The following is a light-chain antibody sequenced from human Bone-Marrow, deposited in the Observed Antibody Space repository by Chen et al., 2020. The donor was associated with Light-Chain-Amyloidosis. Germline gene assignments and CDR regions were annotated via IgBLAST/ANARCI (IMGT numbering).Light chain of an antibody. CDR3: SSFAAGSTWV. J-gene: IGLJ3*02. CDR1: NNDVGGHAF. Sequence: QSALTQPASVSGFPGQSITISCTGTNNDVGGHAFVSWYQRHPGKAPKFLIYEDTERASGVSNRSSGSKSGNTASLTSSGLQAEDEADYYCSSFAAGSTWVFGGGTSLTVL. CDR2: EDT. V-gene: IGLV2-23*01.